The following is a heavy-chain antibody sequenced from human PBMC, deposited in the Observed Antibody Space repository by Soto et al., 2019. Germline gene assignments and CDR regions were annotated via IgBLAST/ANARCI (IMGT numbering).Heavy chain of an antibody. CDR3: AKGGRQWLVTSDFNY. D-gene: IGHD6-19*01. V-gene: IGHV3-30*18. CDR2: VSHDGRNT. J-gene: IGHJ4*02. CDR1: GFTFSDYA. Sequence: VQLVESGGGVVQPGRSLRLSCAASGFTFSDYAMHWVRQAPGKGLELVAVVSHDGRNTHYADSVKGRFTISRDSSKNTVSLEITSLRAEDTAVYYCAKGGRQWLVTSDFNYWCQGALVTVSS.